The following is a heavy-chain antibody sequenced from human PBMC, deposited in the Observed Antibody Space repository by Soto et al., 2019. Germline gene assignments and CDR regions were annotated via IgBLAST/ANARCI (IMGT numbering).Heavy chain of an antibody. CDR1: GVTFDGYA. V-gene: IGHV3-9*01. Sequence: GGSLRLSCTASGVTFDGYALHWVRQVTGKGLEWVSGISWNTVSIAYSDSVRGRFVISRDNAKNSLYLQMSSLRAEDTAVYYCARDQSRYSGYPFDYLGQGKMVTVSS. J-gene: IGHJ4*02. CDR3: ARDQSRYSGYPFDY. CDR2: ISWNTVSI. D-gene: IGHD6-25*01.